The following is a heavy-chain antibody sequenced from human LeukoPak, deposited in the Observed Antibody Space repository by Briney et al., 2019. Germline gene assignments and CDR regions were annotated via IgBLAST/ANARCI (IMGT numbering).Heavy chain of an antibody. J-gene: IGHJ4*02. V-gene: IGHV4-30-4*01. CDR3: ARVRPPRPLYSSGWVDY. CDR2: IYYSGST. Sequence: SETLSLTCTVSGGSISSGDYYWSWIRQPPGKGLEWLGYIYYSGSTYYNPSLKSRVTISVDTSKNQFSLKLSSVTAADTAVYYCARVRPPRPLYSSGWVDYWGQGTLVTVSS. CDR1: GGSISSGDYY. D-gene: IGHD6-19*01.